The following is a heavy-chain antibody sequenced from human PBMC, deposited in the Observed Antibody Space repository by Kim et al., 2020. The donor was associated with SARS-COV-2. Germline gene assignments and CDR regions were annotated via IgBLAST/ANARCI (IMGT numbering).Heavy chain of an antibody. CDR1: GFTFSSYA. V-gene: IGHV3-23*01. CDR2: ISGSGGST. D-gene: IGHD4-17*01. J-gene: IGHJ6*02. CDR3: AKARNVYGDYYPVYYYYGMDV. Sequence: GGSLRLSCAASGFTFSSYAMSWVRQAPGKGLEWVSAISGSGGSTYYADSVKGRFTISRDNSKNTLYLQMNSLRAEDTAVYYCAKARNVYGDYYPVYYYYGMDVWGQGTTVTVSS.